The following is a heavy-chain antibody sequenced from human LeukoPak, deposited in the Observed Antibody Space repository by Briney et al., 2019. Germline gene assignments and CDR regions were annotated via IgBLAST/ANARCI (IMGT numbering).Heavy chain of an antibody. CDR2: IFSSGTT. CDR3: ARGSSGWYSIDY. Sequence: SETLSLTCTVSGGSITNSYWSWLRQPVGKGREWIRCIFSSGTTNYNPPLTGRVSTSIDTSRNQFSLKLTSVPAADTAVYDCARGSSGWYSIDYWGQGALVTVSS. D-gene: IGHD6-19*01. J-gene: IGHJ4*01. V-gene: IGHV4-4*07. CDR1: GGSITNSY.